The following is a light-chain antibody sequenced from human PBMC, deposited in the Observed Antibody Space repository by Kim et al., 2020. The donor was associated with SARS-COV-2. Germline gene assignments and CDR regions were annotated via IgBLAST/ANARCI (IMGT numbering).Light chain of an antibody. V-gene: IGKV3-20*01. Sequence: LSPGERATLSCRASQSVSSSYLAWYQQKPGQAPRLLIYGASSRATGIPDRFSGSGSGTDFTLTISRLEPEDFAVYYCQQYRSSPRTFGQGTKLEIK. CDR2: GAS. J-gene: IGKJ2*01. CDR1: QSVSSSY. CDR3: QQYRSSPRT.